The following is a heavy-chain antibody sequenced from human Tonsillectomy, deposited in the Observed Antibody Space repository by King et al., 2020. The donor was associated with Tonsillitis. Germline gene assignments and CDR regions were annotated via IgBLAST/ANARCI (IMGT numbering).Heavy chain of an antibody. Sequence: VQLQESGPGLVKPSQTLSLTCTVSGGSISSGSYYWTWIRQPAGKGLEWIGRIYTSGSTNYNPSLKSRVAMSVDTSKNQFSLKLSSVTAADTAVYYCERDVPATGHYYYYYYMDVWGKGTTVTVSS. D-gene: IGHD1-1*01. CDR3: ERDVPATGHYYYYYYMDV. CDR1: GGSISSGSYY. V-gene: IGHV4-61*02. CDR2: IYTSGST. J-gene: IGHJ6*03.